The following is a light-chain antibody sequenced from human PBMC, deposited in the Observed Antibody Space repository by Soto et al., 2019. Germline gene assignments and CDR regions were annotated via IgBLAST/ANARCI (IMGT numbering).Light chain of an antibody. V-gene: IGKV1-5*03. Sequence: DIQMTQSPSTLSASVGDRVTITCRASQSINSWLAWYQQKPGKAPKLLIYKASSLESGVPSRFSGSGSGTEFTLTISSLQPDDFATYYYQQYNSYSRTFGQGTKVEIK. CDR2: KAS. CDR1: QSINSW. CDR3: QQYNSYSRT. J-gene: IGKJ1*01.